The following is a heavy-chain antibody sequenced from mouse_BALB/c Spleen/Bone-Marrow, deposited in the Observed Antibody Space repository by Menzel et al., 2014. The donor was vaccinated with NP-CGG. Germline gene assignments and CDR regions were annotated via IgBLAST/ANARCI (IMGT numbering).Heavy chain of an antibody. D-gene: IGHD2-4*01. V-gene: IGHV5-6-3*01. CDR1: GFTFSNYG. CDR3: ARGDDYVSWFAY. CDR2: INTNGGEI. J-gene: IGHJ3*01. Sequence: VQLQQSGGGLVQPGGSLKLSCAASGFTFSNYGMSWVRQTPDKRLEFVATINTNGGEIYYPDSVKGRFTISRDNAKNTLYLQMRSLKSEDTAMYYCARGDDYVSWFAYWSQGTLVTVSA.